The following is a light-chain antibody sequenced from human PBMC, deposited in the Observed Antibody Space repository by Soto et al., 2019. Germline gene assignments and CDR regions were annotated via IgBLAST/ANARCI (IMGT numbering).Light chain of an antibody. CDR2: DAS. Sequence: EIVLTQSPATLSLSPGERATLPCRASQSVSSYLAWYQQKPGQAPRLLIYDASNRATGIPARFSGSGSGTDFTLTISSLEPEDFAVYYCQQRSNSFTFGPGTKVDIK. CDR1: QSVSSY. CDR3: QQRSNSFT. J-gene: IGKJ3*01. V-gene: IGKV3-11*01.